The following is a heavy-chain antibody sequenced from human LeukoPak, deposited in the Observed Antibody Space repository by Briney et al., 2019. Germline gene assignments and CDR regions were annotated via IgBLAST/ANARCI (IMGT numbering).Heavy chain of an antibody. CDR2: HNQNP. Sequence: PSEILSLTCTVSGASVSSGDYHWGWVRQAPGKGLEWIGHNQNPSYNPSLKSRVVISIHTSRNQFSLTLNTVTAADTATYFCVTYFVNGGGRGHWGPGALVTVSS. CDR3: VTYFVNGGGRGH. D-gene: IGHD3-9*01. CDR1: GASVSSGDYH. V-gene: IGHV4-61*08. J-gene: IGHJ4*02.